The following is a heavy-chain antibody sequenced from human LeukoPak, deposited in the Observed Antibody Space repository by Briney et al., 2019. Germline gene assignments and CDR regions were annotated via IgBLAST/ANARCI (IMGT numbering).Heavy chain of an antibody. CDR2: ISSSGSTI. Sequence: GGSLRLSCAASGFTFSDYYMSWIRQAPGKGLEWVSYISSSGSTIYYADSVKGRFTISRDNAKNSLYLQMNSLRAEDTAVYYCARGPYFDWPDRYYYYMDVWGKGTTVTVSS. V-gene: IGHV3-11*01. CDR3: ARGPYFDWPDRYYYYMDV. J-gene: IGHJ6*03. CDR1: GFTFSDYY. D-gene: IGHD3-9*01.